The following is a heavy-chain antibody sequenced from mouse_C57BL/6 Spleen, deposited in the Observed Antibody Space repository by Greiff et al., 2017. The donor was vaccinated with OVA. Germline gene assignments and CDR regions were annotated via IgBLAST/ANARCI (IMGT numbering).Heavy chain of an antibody. CDR3: VRHYKNAMDY. V-gene: IGHV10-1*01. CDR1: GFSFNTYA. CDR2: IRSKSNNYAT. Sequence: EVKVVESGGGLVQPKGSLKLSCAASGFSFNTYAMNWVRQAPGKGLEWVARIRSKSNNYATYYADSVKDRFTISRDDSESMLYLQMNNLKTEDTAMYYCVRHYKNAMDYWGQGTSVTVSS. J-gene: IGHJ4*01. D-gene: IGHD1-3*01.